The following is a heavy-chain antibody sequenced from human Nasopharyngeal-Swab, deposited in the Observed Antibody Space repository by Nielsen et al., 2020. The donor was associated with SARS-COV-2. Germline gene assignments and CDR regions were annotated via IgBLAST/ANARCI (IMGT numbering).Heavy chain of an antibody. V-gene: IGHV1-3*01. D-gene: IGHD2-21*01. Sequence: WVRQAPGQSLEWMGWINGATGNTKYPEKFQGRVTITRDRSTKTAYMELRSLRSEDTAVYYCARERPEHYFDLWGPGTLVTVSS. CDR3: ARERPEHYFDL. CDR2: INGATGNT. J-gene: IGHJ4*02.